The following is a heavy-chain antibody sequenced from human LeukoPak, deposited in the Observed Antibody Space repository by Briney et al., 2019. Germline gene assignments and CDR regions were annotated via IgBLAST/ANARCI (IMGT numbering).Heavy chain of an antibody. D-gene: IGHD3-16*01. CDR1: GGSFSGYY. CDR2: INHSGST. J-gene: IGHJ4*02. Sequence: SETLSLTCAVYGGSFSGYYWSWIRQPPGKGLEWIGEINHSGSTNYNPSLKSRVTISVDTSKNQFSLKLSSVTAADTAVYYCARDRRVTFGGPYYWGQGTLVTVSS. CDR3: ARDRRVTFGGPYY. V-gene: IGHV4-34*01.